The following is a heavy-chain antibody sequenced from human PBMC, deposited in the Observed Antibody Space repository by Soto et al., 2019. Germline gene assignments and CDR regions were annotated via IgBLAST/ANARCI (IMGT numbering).Heavy chain of an antibody. V-gene: IGHV3-33*01. J-gene: IGHJ6*03. CDR2: IWYDGSNK. Sequence: PGGSLRLSCAASGFTFSSYGMHWVRQAPGKGLEWVAVIWYDGSNKYYADSVKGRFTISRDNSKNTLYLQMNSLRAEDTAVYYCARGVTPSYYYYMDVWGKGTTVTVSS. D-gene: IGHD2-21*02. CDR3: ARGVTPSYYYYMDV. CDR1: GFTFSSYG.